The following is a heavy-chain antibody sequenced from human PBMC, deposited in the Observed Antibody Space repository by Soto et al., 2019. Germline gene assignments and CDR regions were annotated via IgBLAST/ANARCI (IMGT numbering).Heavy chain of an antibody. V-gene: IGHV1-2*04. Sequence: GASVKVSCKASGYTITGYYMHWVRQAPGQGLEWMGWINPNSGGTNYAQKFQGWVTMTRDTSISTAYMELSRLRSDDTAVYYCARDQYSSSSTLDYWGQGTLVTVSS. CDR3: ARDQYSSSSTLDY. J-gene: IGHJ4*02. CDR1: GYTITGYY. CDR2: INPNSGGT. D-gene: IGHD6-6*01.